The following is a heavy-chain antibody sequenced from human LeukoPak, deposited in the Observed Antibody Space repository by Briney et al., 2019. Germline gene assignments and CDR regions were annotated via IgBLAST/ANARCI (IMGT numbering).Heavy chain of an antibody. J-gene: IGHJ4*02. CDR3: ARGGIWYNFDY. D-gene: IGHD2-15*01. V-gene: IGHV4-59*12. Sequence: ETLSLTSTVSGVSISSYYWSWIGQPPGKGLGWIGYIYYSGSTNYNPSLKSRVTISVDTSKNQFSLKLSSVTAADPAVYYCARGGIWYNFDYWGQGTLVTVSS. CDR2: IYYSGST. CDR1: GVSISSYY.